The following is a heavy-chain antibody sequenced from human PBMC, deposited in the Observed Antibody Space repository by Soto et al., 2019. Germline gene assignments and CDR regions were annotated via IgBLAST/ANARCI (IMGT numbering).Heavy chain of an antibody. CDR1: GFTFSSYA. Sequence: LRLSCAASGFTFSSYAMTWVRQAPGKGLEWVSTISGTGTTTYYADSVKGRFTISRDDSKNTLYLQMNSLRTEDTAVYYCVKAVYLLDFDYWGQGTLVTVSS. J-gene: IGHJ4*02. D-gene: IGHD2-8*01. CDR3: VKAVYLLDFDY. CDR2: ISGTGTTT. V-gene: IGHV3-23*01.